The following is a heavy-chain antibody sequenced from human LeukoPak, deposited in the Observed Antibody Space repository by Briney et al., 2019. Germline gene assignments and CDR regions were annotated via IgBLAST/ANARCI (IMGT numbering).Heavy chain of an antibody. CDR1: GFTFSSYA. CDR3: ARDRVVAARAAGRVLIDP. V-gene: IGHV3-30-3*01. Sequence: GGSLRLSCAASGFTFSSYAMHWVRQAPGKGLEWVAVISYDGSNKYYADSVKGRFTISRDNSKNPLYLQMNSLRAEDTAVYYCARDRVVAARAAGRVLIDPWGQGTLVTVSS. J-gene: IGHJ5*02. CDR2: ISYDGSNK. D-gene: IGHD6-6*01.